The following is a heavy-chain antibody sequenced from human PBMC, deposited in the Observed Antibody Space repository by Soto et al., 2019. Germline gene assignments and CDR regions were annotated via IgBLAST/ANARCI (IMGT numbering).Heavy chain of an antibody. J-gene: IGHJ4*02. CDR2: IYYSGST. Sequence: SETLSLTCTVSGGSISSGDYYWSWIRQPPGKGLEWIGYIYYSGSTYYNPSLKSRVTISVDTSKNQFSLKLSSVTAADTAVYYCARQTTVTPFYFDYWGQGTLVTVSS. CDR3: ARQTTVTPFYFDY. D-gene: IGHD4-17*01. V-gene: IGHV4-30-4*01. CDR1: GGSISSGDYY.